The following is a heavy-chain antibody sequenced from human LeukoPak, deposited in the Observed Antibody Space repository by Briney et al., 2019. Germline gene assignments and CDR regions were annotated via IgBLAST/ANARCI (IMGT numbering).Heavy chain of an antibody. V-gene: IGHV2-5*02. CDR3: AHSHRLYYYDSSGYYPY. J-gene: IGHJ4*02. Sequence: SGPTLVKPTQTLTLTCTFSGFSLSTSGVGVGWIRQPPGKALEWLALIYWDDDKRYSPSLKSRLTITKDTSKNQVVLTMTNMDPVDTATYYCAHSHRLYYYDSSGYYPYWGQGTLVTVSS. CDR2: IYWDDDK. D-gene: IGHD3-22*01. CDR1: GFSLSTSGVG.